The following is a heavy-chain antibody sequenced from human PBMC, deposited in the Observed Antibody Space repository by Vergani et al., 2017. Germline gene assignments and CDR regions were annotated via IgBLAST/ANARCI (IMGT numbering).Heavy chain of an antibody. CDR3: AKANPRNSGYDYLYYYHAMDV. Sequence: EVQLLESGADLVQPGGSLRLSCAASGFTFNHYAMNWVRQAPGQGLEWVSGISGSGGSTYYAGSVKGRFTISRDSSKNTLYLQMNSLSAGDTAVYYCAKANPRNSGYDYLYYYHAMDVWGQGATVTVSS. CDR1: GFTFNHYA. V-gene: IGHV3-23*01. CDR2: ISGSGGST. D-gene: IGHD5-12*01. J-gene: IGHJ6*02.